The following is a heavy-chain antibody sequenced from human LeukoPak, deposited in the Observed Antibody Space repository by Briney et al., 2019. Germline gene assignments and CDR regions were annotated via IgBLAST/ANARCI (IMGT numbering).Heavy chain of an antibody. CDR3: ARDLGTYSSSLDYYYYMDV. CDR1: GYSLSSGFY. J-gene: IGHJ6*03. D-gene: IGHD6-6*01. Sequence: SETLSLTCTVSGYSLSSGFYWGWIRQPPGKGLEWIGYIYYSGSTNYNPSLKSRVTISVDTSKNQFSLKLSSVTAADTAVYYCARDLGTYSSSLDYYYYMDVWGKGTTVTVSS. V-gene: IGHV4-61*01. CDR2: IYYSGST.